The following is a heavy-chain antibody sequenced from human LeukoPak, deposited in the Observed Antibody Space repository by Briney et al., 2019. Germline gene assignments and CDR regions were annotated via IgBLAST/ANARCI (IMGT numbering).Heavy chain of an antibody. CDR1: GGSFSGYY. D-gene: IGHD4-11*01. V-gene: IGHV4-34*01. CDR3: ASSTVTQYFDY. J-gene: IGHJ4*02. Sequence: SETLSLTCAVYGGSFSGYYWSWIRQPPGKGLEWIGSIYYSGSTYYNPSLKSRVTISVDTSKNQFSLKLSSVTAADTAVYYCASSTVTQYFDYWGQGTLVTVSS. CDR2: IYYSGST.